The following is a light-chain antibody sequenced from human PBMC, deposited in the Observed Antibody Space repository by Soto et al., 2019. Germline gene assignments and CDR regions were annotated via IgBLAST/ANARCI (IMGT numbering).Light chain of an antibody. J-gene: IGKJ1*01. CDR3: QQYDNWPPEWT. CDR2: DAS. V-gene: IGKV3-15*01. Sequence: EIVVTQSPATLSVSPGERATLSCRASQSVRRNLAWYQQKPGQTPRLLIYDASSRATGVPARFSGSGSGTEFSLTISSLQSEDFAVYYCQQYDNWPPEWTFGQGTRVHLK. CDR1: QSVRRN.